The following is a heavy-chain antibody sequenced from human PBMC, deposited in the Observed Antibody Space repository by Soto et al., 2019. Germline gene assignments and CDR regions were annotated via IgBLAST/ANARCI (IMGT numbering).Heavy chain of an antibody. CDR1: GFTLSSYG. D-gene: IGHD3-22*01. V-gene: IGHV3-30*18. CDR2: ISYDGSNK. Sequence: QVQLVESGGGVVQPGRSLRLSCAASGFTLSSYGMHWVRQAPGKGLEWVAVISYDGSNKYYADSVKGRFTISRDNSKNTLYLQMNSLRAEDTAVYYCAKRGRITMMEAFDYWGQGTLVTVSS. CDR3: AKRGRITMMEAFDY. J-gene: IGHJ4*02.